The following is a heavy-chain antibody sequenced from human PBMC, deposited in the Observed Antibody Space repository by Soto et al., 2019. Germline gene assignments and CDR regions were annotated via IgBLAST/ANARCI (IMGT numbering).Heavy chain of an antibody. Sequence: PSETLSLTCTVSGGSISSGDYYWSWIRQPPGKGLEWIGYIYYSGITYYNPSLKSRVTISVDTSKNQFSLKLSSVTAADTAVYYCARDHLHSSGFNWFDPWGQGTLVTVSS. D-gene: IGHD3-22*01. CDR3: ARDHLHSSGFNWFDP. V-gene: IGHV4-30-4*01. J-gene: IGHJ5*02. CDR1: GGSISSGDYY. CDR2: IYYSGIT.